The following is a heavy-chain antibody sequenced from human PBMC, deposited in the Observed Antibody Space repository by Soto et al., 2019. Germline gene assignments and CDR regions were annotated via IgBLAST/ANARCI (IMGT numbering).Heavy chain of an antibody. Sequence: EVQLLESGGGLVQPGGSLRLSCAASGFTFSSYAMSWVRQAPGKGLEWVSAISGSGGSTYYADSVKGRFTISRDNSKNTLYLQMNSLRAEDTAVYYCAKVPRASPHIAVAGGALYFDYWGQGTLVTVSS. CDR2: ISGSGGST. CDR1: GFTFSSYA. J-gene: IGHJ4*02. V-gene: IGHV3-23*01. CDR3: AKVPRASPHIAVAGGALYFDY. D-gene: IGHD6-19*01.